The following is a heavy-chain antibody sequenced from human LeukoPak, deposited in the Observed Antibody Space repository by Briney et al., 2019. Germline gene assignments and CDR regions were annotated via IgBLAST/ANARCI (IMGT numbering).Heavy chain of an antibody. CDR1: GGTFSNYA. CDR2: IIPIFGTA. J-gene: IGHJ4*02. V-gene: IGHV1-69*05. CDR3: ARGLPGTFDY. Sequence: ASVKVSCKASGGTFSNYAISWVRQAPGQGLEWMGGIIPIFGTANYAQKFQGRVTITRNTSISTAYMELSSLRFEDTAVYYCARGLPGTFDYWGQGTLVTVSS. D-gene: IGHD2-2*01.